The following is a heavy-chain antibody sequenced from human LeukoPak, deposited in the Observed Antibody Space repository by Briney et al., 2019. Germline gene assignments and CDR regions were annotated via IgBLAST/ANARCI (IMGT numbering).Heavy chain of an antibody. Sequence: GASVKVSCKASGGTFSSYAISWVRPASGQGLEWMGGIIPIFGTANYAQKFQGRVTITADESTSTAYMELSSLRSEDTAVYYCARGNTMVRGPDYYYYGMDVWGKGTTVTVSS. CDR1: GGTFSSYA. CDR2: IIPIFGTA. D-gene: IGHD3-10*01. J-gene: IGHJ6*04. V-gene: IGHV1-69*13. CDR3: ARGNTMVRGPDYYYYGMDV.